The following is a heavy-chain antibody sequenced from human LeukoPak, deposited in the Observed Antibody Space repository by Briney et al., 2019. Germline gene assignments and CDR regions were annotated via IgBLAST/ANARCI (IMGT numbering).Heavy chain of an antibody. D-gene: IGHD6-13*01. V-gene: IGHV4-4*09. CDR2: IYTSGST. CDR3: ARQYRQQLVQEYYFDY. CDR1: GGSISSYY. Sequence: SEILSLTCTVSGGSISSYYWSWIRQPPGKGLEWIGYIYTSGSTNYNPSLKSRVTISVDTSKNQFSLKLSSVTAADTAVYYCARQYRQQLVQEYYFDYWGQGTLVTVSS. J-gene: IGHJ4*02.